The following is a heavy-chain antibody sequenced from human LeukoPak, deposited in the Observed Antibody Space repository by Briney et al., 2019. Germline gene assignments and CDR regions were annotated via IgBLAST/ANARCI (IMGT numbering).Heavy chain of an antibody. CDR1: GFTFSGSS. V-gene: IGHV3-30*09. D-gene: IGHD5-18*01. CDR3: ARPGDSPFDH. CDR2: ISYDGNSE. J-gene: IGHJ4*02. Sequence: SLRLSCTVSGFTFSGSSMYWLRQAPGQGLEWVATISYDGNSEYYRDSVKGRFAVSRVNSKNTLYLQMQSLRHEDTAVYFCARPGDSPFDHWGQGTLVTVSS.